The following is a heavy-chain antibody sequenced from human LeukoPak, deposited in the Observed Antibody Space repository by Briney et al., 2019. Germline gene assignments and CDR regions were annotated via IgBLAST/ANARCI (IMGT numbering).Heavy chain of an antibody. CDR3: ARDDGGYEAYFDY. D-gene: IGHD5-12*01. CDR1: GYTFTGYY. CDR2: INPNSGGT. Sequence: ASVKVSCKASGYTFTGYYMHWVRQAPGQGLEWMGWINPNSGGTDYAQKFQGRVTMTRDTSISTAYVELSRLRSDDTAVYYCARDDGGYEAYFDYWGQGTLVTVSS. J-gene: IGHJ4*02. V-gene: IGHV1-2*02.